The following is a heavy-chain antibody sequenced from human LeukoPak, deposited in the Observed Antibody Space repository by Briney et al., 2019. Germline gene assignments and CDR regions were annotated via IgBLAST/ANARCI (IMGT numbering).Heavy chain of an antibody. Sequence: GGSLRLSCVASGFTFSSYGMHWVRQAPGKGLEWVAVIWSDGRDKYYADSVKGRFTISRDNSKNTLYLQMNSLRAEDTAVYYCARDHRTTVTVYYFDYWGQGTLVTVSS. D-gene: IGHD4-17*01. CDR2: IWSDGRDK. V-gene: IGHV3-33*01. J-gene: IGHJ4*02. CDR1: GFTFSSYG. CDR3: ARDHRTTVTVYYFDY.